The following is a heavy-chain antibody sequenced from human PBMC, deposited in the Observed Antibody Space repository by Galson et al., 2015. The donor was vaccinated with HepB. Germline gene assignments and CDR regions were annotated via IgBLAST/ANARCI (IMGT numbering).Heavy chain of an antibody. Sequence: SLRLSCAASGFTVSSNYMSWVRQAPGKGLEWVSVIYSGGSTYYADSVRGRFTISRDNSKNTLYLQMNSLRAEDTAVYYCAKVGTYYYDSSGYSGLDYWGQGTLVTVSS. CDR1: GFTVSSNY. D-gene: IGHD3-22*01. V-gene: IGHV3-66*01. J-gene: IGHJ4*02. CDR2: IYSGGST. CDR3: AKVGTYYYDSSGYSGLDY.